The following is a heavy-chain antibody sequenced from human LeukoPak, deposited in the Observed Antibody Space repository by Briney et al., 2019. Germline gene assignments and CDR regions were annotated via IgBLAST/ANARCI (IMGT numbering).Heavy chain of an antibody. V-gene: IGHV3-30*18. Sequence: PGGSLRLSCAASGFSFSSYGMHWARQPQGKGMGWEGVMLNDGSNKNYSNSVKGRLITTRENSKKTLYFQMNSLRAAETAVIYCAKDPAEVGATESYYFDYWGQGTLVTVSS. CDR3: AKDPAEVGATESYYFDY. CDR1: GFSFSSYG. J-gene: IGHJ4*02. D-gene: IGHD1-26*01. CDR2: MLNDGSNK.